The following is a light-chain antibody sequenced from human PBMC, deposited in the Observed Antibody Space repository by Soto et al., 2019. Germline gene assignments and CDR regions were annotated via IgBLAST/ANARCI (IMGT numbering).Light chain of an antibody. CDR3: QSYDSSLSGSYV. Sequence: QSALTQPPSVSVAPGQRVTISCTGSSSNTGAGYDVHWYQQLPGTAPKLLIYGNSNRPSGVPDRFSGSKSGTSASLAITGLQAEDEADYYCQSYDSSLSGSYVFGTGTRSPS. J-gene: IGLJ1*01. CDR1: SSNTGAGYD. V-gene: IGLV1-40*01. CDR2: GNS.